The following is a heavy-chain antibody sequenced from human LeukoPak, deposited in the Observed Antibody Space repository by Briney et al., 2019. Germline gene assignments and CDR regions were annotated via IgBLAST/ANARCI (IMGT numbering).Heavy chain of an antibody. J-gene: IGHJ4*02. CDR2: IYSAGTT. CDR1: GFTVSDIY. V-gene: IGHV3-66*01. Sequence: RGSLRLSCAASGFTVSDIYISWVRQAPGKGLEWVALIYSAGTTHADSVRGRFTISRDKSKNMLYLQMNSLRAEDTAVYFCARAQGGKIQLWDYYFDYWGQGTLVTVSS. D-gene: IGHD5-18*01. CDR3: ARAQGGKIQLWDYYFDY.